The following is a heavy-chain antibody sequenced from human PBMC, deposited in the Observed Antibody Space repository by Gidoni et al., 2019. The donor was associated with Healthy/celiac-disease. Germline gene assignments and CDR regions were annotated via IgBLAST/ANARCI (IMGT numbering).Heavy chain of an antibody. Sequence: EVQLVASGGVVVQPGGSLRLSCAASGFTLDDYTMHWVRQAPGKGLEWVSLISWDGGSTYYADSVKGRFTISRDNSKNSLYLQMNSLRTEDTALYYCAKDMRGGSSWLKVYYYYGMDVWGKGTTVTVSS. J-gene: IGHJ6*04. D-gene: IGHD6-13*01. CDR1: GFTLDDYT. CDR3: AKDMRGGSSWLKVYYYYGMDV. V-gene: IGHV3-43*01. CDR2: ISWDGGST.